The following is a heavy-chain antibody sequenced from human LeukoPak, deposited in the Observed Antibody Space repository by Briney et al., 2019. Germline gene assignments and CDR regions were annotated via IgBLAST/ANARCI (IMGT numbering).Heavy chain of an antibody. J-gene: IGHJ4*02. CDR2: INHSGST. CDR3: ARVPSTDYGDYCFDY. V-gene: IGHV4-34*01. Sequence: PSETPSLTCAVYGGSFSGYYWSWIRQPPGKGLEWIGEINHSGSTNYNPSLKSRVTISVDTSKNQFSLKLSSVTAADTAVYYCARVPSTDYGDYCFDYWGQGTLVTVSS. CDR1: GGSFSGYY. D-gene: IGHD4-17*01.